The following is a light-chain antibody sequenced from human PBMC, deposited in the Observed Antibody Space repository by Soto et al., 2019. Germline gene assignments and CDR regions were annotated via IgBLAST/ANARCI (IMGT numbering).Light chain of an antibody. CDR1: QGISSY. Sequence: DIQLTQSPSFLSASVGDRVTITCRASQGISSYLAWYQQKPGKAPKLLIYAASTLQSGVPSRFSGSGSGTDFTLTISSQQPEDFATYYCQQLNAYPVTFGQGTRLEIK. CDR2: AAS. V-gene: IGKV1-9*01. CDR3: QQLNAYPVT. J-gene: IGKJ5*01.